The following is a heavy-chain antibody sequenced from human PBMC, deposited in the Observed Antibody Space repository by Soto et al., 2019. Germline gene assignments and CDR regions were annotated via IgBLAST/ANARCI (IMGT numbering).Heavy chain of an antibody. J-gene: IGHJ4*02. V-gene: IGHV2-5*02. Sequence: SGPTLVKPTQTLTLTCTLSGVSLNTSGVGVGWIRQPPGKALEWLALIYWDDDKRYSHSMKSRVTITKDTSKNQVVLTMTNMDPADTATYYCAHNQRFLEWLLFDYWGQGTLVTVSS. CDR3: AHNQRFLEWLLFDY. D-gene: IGHD3-3*01. CDR1: GVSLNTSGVG. CDR2: IYWDDDK.